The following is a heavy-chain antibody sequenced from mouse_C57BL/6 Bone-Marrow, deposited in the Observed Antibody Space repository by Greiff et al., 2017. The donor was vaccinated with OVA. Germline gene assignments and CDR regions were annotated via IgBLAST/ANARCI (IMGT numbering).Heavy chain of an antibody. CDR3: ARHEDDGYCLRGMDY. V-gene: IGHV5-2*01. CDR1: EYEFPSHD. D-gene: IGHD2-3*01. CDR2: INSDGGST. J-gene: IGHJ4*01. Sequence: EVKLMESGGGLVQPGESLKLSCESNEYEFPSHDMSWVRKTPEKRLELVAAINSDGGSTFYPDTMERRFIISRDNTKKTLYLQMSSLMTEDTALYYCARHEDDGYCLRGMDYWGQGTSVTVSS.